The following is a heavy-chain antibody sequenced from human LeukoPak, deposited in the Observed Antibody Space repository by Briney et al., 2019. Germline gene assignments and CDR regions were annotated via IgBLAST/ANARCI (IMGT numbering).Heavy chain of an antibody. J-gene: IGHJ4*02. Sequence: SETLSLTCTVSGGSISSYYWSWIRQPAGKGLEWIGRIYTSGSTNYNPSLKSRVTMSVDTSKNQFSLKLSSVTAADTAMYYCARELVPIIITFGGVIVQYFDYWGQGTLVTVSS. D-gene: IGHD3-16*02. CDR1: GGSISSYY. V-gene: IGHV4-4*07. CDR2: IYTSGST. CDR3: ARELVPIIITFGGVIVQYFDY.